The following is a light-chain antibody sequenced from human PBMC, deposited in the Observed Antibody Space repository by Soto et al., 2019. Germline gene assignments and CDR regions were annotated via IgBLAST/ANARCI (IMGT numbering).Light chain of an antibody. V-gene: IGKV1-39*01. CDR1: QSISNY. Sequence: DIQMTQSPSSLSASVGDSVTIICRASQSISNYLNWYQQKPGKAPKLLIYAASSLQSGIPSRFSGSGSGTDFTLTISSLQSEDFATYYCQQSYRIPRTFGQGTKLEIK. CDR2: AAS. CDR3: QQSYRIPRT. J-gene: IGKJ2*01.